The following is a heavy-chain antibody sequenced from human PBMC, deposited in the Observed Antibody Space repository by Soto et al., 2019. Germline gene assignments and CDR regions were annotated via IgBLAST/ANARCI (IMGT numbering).Heavy chain of an antibody. CDR1: GFTVTNSY. V-gene: IGHV3-66*02. J-gene: IGHJ4*02. CDR2: VYTSGRT. Sequence: PGGSLRLSCAASGFTVTNSYMAWVRQAPGKGLEWVSVVYTSGRTYHADSVKGRFTISRDNSKNTLYLQMNSLRAEDTAVYYCAKPASGSYPTQFDYWGQGTLVTVSS. D-gene: IGHD1-26*01. CDR3: AKPASGSYPTQFDY.